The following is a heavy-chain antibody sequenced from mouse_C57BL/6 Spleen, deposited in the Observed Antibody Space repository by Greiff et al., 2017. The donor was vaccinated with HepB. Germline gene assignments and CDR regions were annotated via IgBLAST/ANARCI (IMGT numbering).Heavy chain of an antibody. CDR3: ARRATTSIYYYAMDY. V-gene: IGHV5-17*01. CDR1: GFTFSDYG. D-gene: IGHD1-1*01. J-gene: IGHJ4*01. Sequence: EVKVVESGGGLVKPGGSLKLSCAASGFTFSDYGMHWVRQAPEKGLEWVAYISSGSSTINYADTVKGRFTISRDNAKNTLFLQMTSLRSEDTAMYYCARRATTSIYYYAMDYWGQGTSVTVSS. CDR2: ISSGSSTI.